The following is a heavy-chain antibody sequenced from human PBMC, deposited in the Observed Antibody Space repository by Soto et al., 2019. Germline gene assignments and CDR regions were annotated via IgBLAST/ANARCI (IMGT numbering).Heavy chain of an antibody. CDR3: ARDLDGSGAYYTDF. V-gene: IGHV1-18*01. Sequence: ASVKVSCKASCYTFPNDGITLVRQAPGQGLEWMGWISAYKTNIKYAQKFQGRVTLTTDTSTSTAYMELRSLRSDDTAIYYCARDLDGSGAYYTDFWGQGTLVTVSS. D-gene: IGHD3-10*01. CDR1: CYTFPNDG. CDR2: ISAYKTNI. J-gene: IGHJ4*02.